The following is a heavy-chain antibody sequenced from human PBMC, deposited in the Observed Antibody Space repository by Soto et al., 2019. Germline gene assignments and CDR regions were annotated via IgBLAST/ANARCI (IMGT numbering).Heavy chain of an antibody. CDR2: IHYSGST. CDR1: GDSISGGDYY. CDR3: ARDQRALRYFDY. V-gene: IGHV4-30-4*01. Sequence: QVQLQESGPGLVKPSQTLSLTCSVSGDSISGGDYYWSWIRQPPGEALEWIGHIHYSGSTYYNASLKSRLLIPVDXSKNEFSLNLSSVTAADTAVYYCARDQRALRYFDYWGQGTLVTVSS. J-gene: IGHJ4*02.